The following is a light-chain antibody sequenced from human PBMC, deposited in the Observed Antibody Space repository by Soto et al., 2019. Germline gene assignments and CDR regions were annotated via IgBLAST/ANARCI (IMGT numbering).Light chain of an antibody. CDR3: QQYNTYPIT. CDR1: QRISSW. CDR2: KAS. V-gene: IGKV1-5*03. J-gene: IGKJ5*01. Sequence: DIKMTQSPSTLSASVGDRVTITCRASQRISSWLAWYQQKPGKAPKLLIYKASSLESGVPSRFSGSGSGTEFTLTISSLQPDDFATYYCQQYNTYPITFGQGTRLEIK.